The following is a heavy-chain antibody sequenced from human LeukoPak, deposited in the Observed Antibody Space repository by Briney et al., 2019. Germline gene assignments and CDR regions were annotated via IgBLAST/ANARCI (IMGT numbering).Heavy chain of an antibody. CDR2: IHYTGST. V-gene: IGHV4-59*12. Sequence: SETLSLTCTVSGGSINSYYWSWIRQPPGKGLECIGYIHYTGSTNYNPSLKSRVTISVDTSKNQFSLKLSSVTAADTAVYYCARRRRIAARDFDYWGQGTLVTVSS. CDR3: ARRRRIAARDFDY. J-gene: IGHJ4*02. CDR1: GGSINSYY. D-gene: IGHD6-13*01.